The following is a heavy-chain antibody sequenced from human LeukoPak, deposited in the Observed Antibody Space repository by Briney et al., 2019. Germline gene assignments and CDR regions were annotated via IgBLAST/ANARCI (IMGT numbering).Heavy chain of an antibody. CDR2: INPNSGGT. CDR3: ARESVLRFLEWANFDY. V-gene: IGHV1-2*02. J-gene: IGHJ4*02. Sequence: GASVKVSCKASGYTFTGYYMHWVRQAPGQGLEWMGWINPNSGGTNYAQKFQGRVTMTRDTSISTAYMELSRLRSDDTAVYYCARESVLRFLEWANFDYWGQRTLVTVSS. CDR1: GYTFTGYY. D-gene: IGHD3-3*01.